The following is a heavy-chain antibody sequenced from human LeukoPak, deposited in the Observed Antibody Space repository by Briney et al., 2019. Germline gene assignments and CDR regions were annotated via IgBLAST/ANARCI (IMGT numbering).Heavy chain of an antibody. Sequence: PGGSLRLSCEASGFTFDDYVMHWVRQAPGKGLEWVSGISWNSGSIAYADSVKGRFTISRDNAKNSLYLQMNSLRAEDTAVYYCAELGITMIGGVWGKGTTVTISS. D-gene: IGHD3-10*02. J-gene: IGHJ6*04. CDR1: GFTFDDYV. CDR3: AELGITMIGGV. CDR2: ISWNSGSI. V-gene: IGHV3-9*01.